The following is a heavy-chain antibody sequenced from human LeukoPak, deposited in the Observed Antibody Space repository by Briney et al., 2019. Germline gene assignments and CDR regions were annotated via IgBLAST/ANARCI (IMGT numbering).Heavy chain of an antibody. CDR1: GYTFTSYD. V-gene: IGHV1-8*01. J-gene: IGHJ4*02. CDR3: ARGLSMILTLPLGY. Sequence: ASVKVSCKASGYTFTSYDINWVRQAPGQGLEWMGWMNPNSGNTGYAQKFQGRVTMARNTSISTAYMELSSLRSEDTAVYYCARGLSMILTLPLGYWGQGTLVTVSS. D-gene: IGHD5/OR15-5a*01. CDR2: MNPNSGNT.